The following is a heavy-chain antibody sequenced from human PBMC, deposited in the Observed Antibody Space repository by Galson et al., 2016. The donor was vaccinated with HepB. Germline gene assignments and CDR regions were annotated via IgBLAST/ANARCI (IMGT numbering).Heavy chain of an antibody. CDR1: GFTFSSYV. D-gene: IGHD2-21*01. CDR2: ISGSGDST. J-gene: IGHJ4*02. CDR3: AKRRVKRGHFDC. V-gene: IGHV3-23*01. Sequence: SLRLSCAASGFTFSSYVMSWVRQAPGKGLQWVSAISGSGDSTFYADSVKGRVTISRDNSKSTLYLQMDSLRADDTALYYCAKRRVKRGHFDCWGQGTLVTVSS.